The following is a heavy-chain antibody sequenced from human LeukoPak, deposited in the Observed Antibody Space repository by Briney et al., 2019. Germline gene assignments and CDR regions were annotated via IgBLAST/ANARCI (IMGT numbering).Heavy chain of an antibody. CDR1: GYSFTNNW. V-gene: IGHV5-51*01. Sequence: GESLKISCKGSGYSFTNNWIGWVRQMPGKGLEWMGITYPGDSNTRYSPSFQGQVTISADKSISSAYLQWSSLKASDTAMYYCARAMWGSGSYYNDYWGQGTLVTVSS. CDR2: TYPGDSNT. CDR3: ARAMWGSGSYYNDY. J-gene: IGHJ4*02. D-gene: IGHD3-10*01.